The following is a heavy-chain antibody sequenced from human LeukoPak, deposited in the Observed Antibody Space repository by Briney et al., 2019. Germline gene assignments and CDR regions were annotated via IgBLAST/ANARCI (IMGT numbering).Heavy chain of an antibody. CDR2: ISNDGSKK. CDR1: GFTFSSYA. CDR3: ASLSSGWSRGDAFNI. Sequence: GRSLRLSCAASGFTFSSYAIHWVRQAPGKGLEWVTVISNDGSKKSYADSVKGRFTISRDNSKNTLNLQMNSLRAEDTAVYYCASLSSGWSRGDAFNIWGQGTMVTVSS. J-gene: IGHJ3*02. V-gene: IGHV3-30*07. D-gene: IGHD6-19*01.